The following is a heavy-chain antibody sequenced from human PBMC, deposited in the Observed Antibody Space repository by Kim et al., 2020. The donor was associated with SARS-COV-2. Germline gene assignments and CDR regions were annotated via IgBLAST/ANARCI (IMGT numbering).Heavy chain of an antibody. CDR3: ASLRVLKYGMDV. Sequence: GGSLRLSCAASGFTFSSYGMHWVRQAPGKGLEWVAVIWYDGSNKYYADSVKGRFTISRDNSKNTLYLQMNSLRAEDTAVYYCASLRVLKYGMDVWGQGTTVTVSS. CDR2: IWYDGSNK. V-gene: IGHV3-33*08. J-gene: IGHJ6*02. CDR1: GFTFSSYG.